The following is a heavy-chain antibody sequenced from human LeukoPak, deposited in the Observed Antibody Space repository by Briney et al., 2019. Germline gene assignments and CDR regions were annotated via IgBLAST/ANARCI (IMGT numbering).Heavy chain of an antibody. CDR3: ARGGLGYCSGGSCYDWFDP. D-gene: IGHD2-15*01. Sequence: SGTLSLTCAVYGGSFSGYYWSWIRQPPGKGLEWIGEINHSGSTNYNPSLKSRVTISVDTSKNQFSLKLSSVTAADTAVYYCARGGLGYCSGGSCYDWFDPWGQGTLVTVSS. J-gene: IGHJ5*02. CDR2: INHSGST. V-gene: IGHV4-34*01. CDR1: GGSFSGYY.